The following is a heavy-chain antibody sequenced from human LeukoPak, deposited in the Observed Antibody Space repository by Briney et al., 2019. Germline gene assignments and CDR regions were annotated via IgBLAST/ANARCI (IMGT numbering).Heavy chain of an antibody. Sequence: SETLSLTCTVSGGSISSYYWSWIRQPPGKGLEWIGYIYYSGSTNYNPSLKSRVTISVDTSKNQFSLKLSSVTAADTAVYYCARDNWRGINWFDPWGQGTLVTVSS. CDR1: GGSISSYY. CDR2: IYYSGST. J-gene: IGHJ5*02. D-gene: IGHD1-20*01. CDR3: ARDNWRGINWFDP. V-gene: IGHV4-59*01.